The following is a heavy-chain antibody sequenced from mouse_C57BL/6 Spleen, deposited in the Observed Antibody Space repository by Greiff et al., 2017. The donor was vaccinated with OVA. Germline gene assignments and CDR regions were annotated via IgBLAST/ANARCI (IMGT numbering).Heavy chain of an antibody. CDR3: TGYWDPFAY. V-gene: IGHV6-3*01. J-gene: IGHJ3*01. CDR2: IRLKSDNYAT. D-gene: IGHD4-1*01. CDR1: GFTFSNYW. Sequence: EVKVEESGGGLVQPGGSMKLSCVASGFTFSNYWMNWVRQSPEKGLEWVAQIRLKSDNYATHYAESVKGRFTISRDDSKSSVYLQMNNLRAEDTGIYYCTGYWDPFAYWGQGTLVTVSA.